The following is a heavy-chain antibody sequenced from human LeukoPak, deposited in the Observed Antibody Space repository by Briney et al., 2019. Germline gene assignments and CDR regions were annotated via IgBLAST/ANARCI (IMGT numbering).Heavy chain of an antibody. J-gene: IGHJ5*02. CDR2: VTSSGAYT. CDR1: GFTFSTYA. V-gene: IGHV3-23*01. CDR3: AKDSTVTTGSNWFDP. Sequence: PGGSLRLSCSASGFTFSTYAMSWVRQAPGKGLEWVSAVTSSGAYTFYTDSVKGRFTISRDNSKNTLNLQMNSLRAEDTAVYYCAKDSTVTTGSNWFDPWGQGTLVTVSS. D-gene: IGHD4-11*01.